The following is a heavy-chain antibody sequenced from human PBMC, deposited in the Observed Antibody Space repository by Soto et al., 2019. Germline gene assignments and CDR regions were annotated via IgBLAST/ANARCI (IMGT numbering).Heavy chain of an antibody. CDR2: IIPIFGTA. V-gene: IGHV1-69*13. CDR3: ARGSTYYYDSSGYYFFY. J-gene: IGHJ4*02. D-gene: IGHD3-22*01. CDR1: GGTFSSYA. Sequence: ASVKVSCKASGGTFSSYAISWVRQAPGQGLEWMGGIIPIFGTANYAQKFQGRVTITADESTSTAYMELSSLRSEDTAVYYCARGSTYYYDSSGYYFFYWGQGTLVTVSS.